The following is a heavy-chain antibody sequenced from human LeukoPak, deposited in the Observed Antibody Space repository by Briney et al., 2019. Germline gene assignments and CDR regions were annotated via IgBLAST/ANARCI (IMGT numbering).Heavy chain of an antibody. D-gene: IGHD6-19*01. CDR1: GFTFSSYS. V-gene: IGHV3-48*04. Sequence: GGSLRLSCAASGFTFSSYSMNWVRQAPGKGLEWVSYISSSSSTIYYADSVKGRFTISRDNAKNTLYLQMNSLRAEDTAVYYCARGTPSSSGWLYYGMDVWGQGTTVTVSS. CDR3: ARGTPSSSGWLYYGMDV. CDR2: ISSSSSTI. J-gene: IGHJ6*02.